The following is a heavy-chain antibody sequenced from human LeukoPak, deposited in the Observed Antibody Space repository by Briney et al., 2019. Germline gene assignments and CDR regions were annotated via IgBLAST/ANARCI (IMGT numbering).Heavy chain of an antibody. D-gene: IGHD3-10*01. CDR2: INHSGST. CDR1: GGSFSGYY. Sequence: SETLSLTCAVYGGSFSGYYWSWIRQPPGKGLEWIGEINHSGSTNYNPSLKSRVTISVDTSKNQFSLKLSSVTAADTAVYYCARGLGGKTYYYGSGSYRQFEHWGQGALVTVSS. CDR3: ARGLGGKTYYYGSGSYRQFEH. J-gene: IGHJ4*02. V-gene: IGHV4-34*01.